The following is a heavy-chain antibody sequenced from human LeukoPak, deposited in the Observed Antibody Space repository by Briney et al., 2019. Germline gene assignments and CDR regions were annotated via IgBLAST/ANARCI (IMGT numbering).Heavy chain of an antibody. D-gene: IGHD3-10*01. Sequence: SQTLSLTCTVSGGSISSGTYYWSWIRQPAGKGLKWIGHIFTSGSTNYNPSLKSRVTISVDTSKNQFSLKLTAVTAADTAVYYCARNTYYYHSGTYLDYWGQGILVTVSS. CDR3: ARNTYYYHSGTYLDY. CDR1: GGSISSGTYY. CDR2: IFTSGST. V-gene: IGHV4-61*09. J-gene: IGHJ4*02.